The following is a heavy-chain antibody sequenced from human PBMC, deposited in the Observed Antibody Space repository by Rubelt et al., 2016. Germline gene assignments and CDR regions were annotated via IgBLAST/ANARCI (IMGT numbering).Heavy chain of an antibody. CDR2: VIYSGST. V-gene: IGHV4-59*05. Sequence: QVQLQGSGPGLVKPSETLSLTCTVSGDSIRKYYWSWIRQPPGKGPEWIGSVIYSGSTYYNPSLKSRLTISVDPSKSQFSLKLGSVAAADTAGYYWASRYQLLPPLIWGQGTMGTVSS. D-gene: IGHD2-2*01. CDR1: GDSIRKYY. CDR3: ASRYQLLPPLI. J-gene: IGHJ3*02.